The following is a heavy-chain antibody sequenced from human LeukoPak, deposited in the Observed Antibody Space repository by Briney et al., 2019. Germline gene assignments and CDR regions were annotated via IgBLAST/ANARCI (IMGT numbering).Heavy chain of an antibody. CDR1: GGSTYITNY. V-gene: IGHV4-4*02. D-gene: IGHD2/OR15-2a*01. CDR3: TRENRPFCPFAF. Sequence: SETLSLTCGVSGGSTYITNYWSCGRQAPGKGLERIGEISHDGTTNYRPSLRSRVAMSFDRANNQFSLSLTSVTAADTAVYYCTRENRPFCPFAFWGQGGLVTVSS. CDR2: ISHDGTT. J-gene: IGHJ4*02.